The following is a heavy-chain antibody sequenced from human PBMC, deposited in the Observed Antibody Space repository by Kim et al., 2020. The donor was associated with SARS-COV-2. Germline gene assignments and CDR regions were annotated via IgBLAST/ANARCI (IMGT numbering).Heavy chain of an antibody. Sequence: SPSFQGQVTISADKSSSTAYLQWGSLKASDTAMYYCARREVGRAAWSFDYWGQGTLVTVSS. D-gene: IGHD1-26*01. J-gene: IGHJ4*02. V-gene: IGHV5-51*01. CDR3: ARREVGRAAWSFDY.